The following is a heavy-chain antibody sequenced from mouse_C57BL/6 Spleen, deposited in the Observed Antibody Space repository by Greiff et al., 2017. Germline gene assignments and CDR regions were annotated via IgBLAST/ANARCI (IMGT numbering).Heavy chain of an antibody. Sequence: QVQLKESGAELVKPGASVKISCKASGYAFSSYWMNWVKQRPGKGLEWIGQIYPGDGDTNYNGKFKGKATLTADKASSTAYMQLSSLTSEDSAVYFCARGGLLDWYFDVWGTGTTVTVSS. CDR1: GYAFSSYW. J-gene: IGHJ1*03. CDR3: ARGGLLDWYFDV. V-gene: IGHV1-80*01. CDR2: IYPGDGDT. D-gene: IGHD1-1*01.